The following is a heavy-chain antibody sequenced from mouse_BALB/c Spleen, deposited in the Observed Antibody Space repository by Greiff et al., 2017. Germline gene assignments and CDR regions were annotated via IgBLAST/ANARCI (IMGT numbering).Heavy chain of an antibody. Sequence: EVQLHQSGAELVKPGASVKLSCTASGFNIKDTYMHWVKQRPEQGLEWIGRIDPANGNTKYDPKFQGKATITADTSSNTAYLQLSSLTSEDTAVYYCARSVIGWYFDVWGAGTTVTVSS. D-gene: IGHD3-1*01. V-gene: IGHV14-3*02. J-gene: IGHJ1*01. CDR3: ARSVIGWYFDV. CDR1: GFNIKDTY. CDR2: IDPANGNT.